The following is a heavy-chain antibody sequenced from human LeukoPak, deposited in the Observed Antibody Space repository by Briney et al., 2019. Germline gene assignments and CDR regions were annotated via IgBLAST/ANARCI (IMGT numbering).Heavy chain of an antibody. J-gene: IGHJ4*02. CDR1: GFTFSSYW. CDR2: ISGSGGST. Sequence: GGSLRLSCAASGFTFSSYWMSWVRQAPGKGLEWVSAISGSGGSTYYADSVKGRFTISRDNSKNTLYLQMNSLRAEDTAVYYCAKAPGSSTSSYYFDYWGQGTLVTVSS. CDR3: AKAPGSSTSSYYFDY. V-gene: IGHV3-23*01. D-gene: IGHD2-2*01.